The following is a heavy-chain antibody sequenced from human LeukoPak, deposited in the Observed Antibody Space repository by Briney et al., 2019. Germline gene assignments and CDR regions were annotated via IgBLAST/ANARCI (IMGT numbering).Heavy chain of an antibody. J-gene: IGHJ4*02. V-gene: IGHV4-4*02. CDR1: GGSISSSNW. D-gene: IGHD1-26*01. CDR2: IYHSGST. CDR3: ARDGPTAYYKFFDY. Sequence: TSETLSLTCAVSGGSISSSNWWSWVRQPPGKGLEWIGEIYHSGSTNYNPSLKSRVTLSVDESKNQFSLKLSSVTAADTAVYYCARDGPTAYYKFFDYWGQGTLVTVSS.